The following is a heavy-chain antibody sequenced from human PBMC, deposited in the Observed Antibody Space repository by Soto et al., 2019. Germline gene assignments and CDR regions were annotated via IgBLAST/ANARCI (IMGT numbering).Heavy chain of an antibody. D-gene: IGHD3-3*01. CDR2: IRSKANNYAT. CDR3: ARGVYDLCNGHPKGLAY. CDR1: GFTFSGSA. Sequence: EVQLVESGGGLVQPGGSLKLSCAASGFTFSGSAMDWVRQASGKGLEWVGRIRSKANNYATTYVVSVKGRFTISSDDSRNEAYLQMNRLKTEDTAVYYCARGVYDLCNGHPKGLAYWGQGTLVTVSS. V-gene: IGHV3-73*02. J-gene: IGHJ4*02.